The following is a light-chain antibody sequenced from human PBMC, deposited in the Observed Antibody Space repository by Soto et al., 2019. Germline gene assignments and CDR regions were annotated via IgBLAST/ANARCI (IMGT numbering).Light chain of an antibody. J-gene: IGLJ3*02. CDR3: AAWDDSLNGYWV. Sequence: QPVLTQPPSASGTPGQRVTISCSGSSSNIGSNTVNWYQQLPGTAPKLLIYDNNLRPSGLPDRFSGSKSGTSASLAISGLQSEDEADYYCAAWDDSLNGYWVFGGGTKVTVL. CDR2: DNN. CDR1: SSNIGSNT. V-gene: IGLV1-44*01.